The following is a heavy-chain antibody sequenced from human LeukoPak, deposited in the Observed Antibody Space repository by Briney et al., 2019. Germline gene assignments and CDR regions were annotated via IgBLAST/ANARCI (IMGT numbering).Heavy chain of an antibody. CDR2: IFYSGSA. Sequence: SETLSLTCPVSGGSISSSSDYWGWIRQPPGKGLEWIGSIFYSGSAYYNPSLKSRVTISVDTSKNQFSLKLSSVTTADTAVYYCARHGDRGGGFDYWGQGTLVTVSS. J-gene: IGHJ4*02. V-gene: IGHV4-39*01. CDR3: ARHGDRGGGFDY. CDR1: GGSISSSSDY. D-gene: IGHD3-10*01.